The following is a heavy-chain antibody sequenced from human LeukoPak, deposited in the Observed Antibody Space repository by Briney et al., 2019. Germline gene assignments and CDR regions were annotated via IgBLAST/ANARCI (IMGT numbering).Heavy chain of an antibody. CDR1: GFTFSSYS. V-gene: IGHV3-48*01. D-gene: IGHD3-9*01. J-gene: IGHJ3*02. CDR3: ARDGDYDILTGYLNGDAFDI. CDR2: ISSSSRTI. Sequence: GGSLRLSCAASGFTFSSYSMNWVRQAPGKGLEWVSYISSSSRTIYYADSAKGRFTISRDNAKNSLYLQMNSLRAEDTAVYYCARDGDYDILTGYLNGDAFDIWGQGTMVTVSS.